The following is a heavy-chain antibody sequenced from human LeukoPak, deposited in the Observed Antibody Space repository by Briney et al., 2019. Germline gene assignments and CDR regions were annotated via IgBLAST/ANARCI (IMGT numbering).Heavy chain of an antibody. Sequence: GASVKVSCKASGYTFTSYAINWVRQAPGQGLEWMGGIIPIFGTANYAQKFQGRVTITADESTSTAYMELSSLRSEDTAVYYCARDLGYCTNGVCHTRFDYWGQGTLVAVSS. J-gene: IGHJ4*02. D-gene: IGHD2-8*01. V-gene: IGHV1-69*13. CDR3: ARDLGYCTNGVCHTRFDY. CDR1: GYTFTSYA. CDR2: IIPIFGTA.